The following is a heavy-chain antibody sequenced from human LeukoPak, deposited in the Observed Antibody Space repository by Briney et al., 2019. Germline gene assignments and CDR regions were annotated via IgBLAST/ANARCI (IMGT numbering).Heavy chain of an antibody. Sequence: ASVKVSCKXSGYTFTSYGISWVRQTPGQGLEWMGWISAYNGNTNYAQKLQGRVTMTTDTSTSTAYMELRSLRSDDTAVYYCARDGLEAYSYVWWGQGTLVTVSS. J-gene: IGHJ4*02. CDR1: GYTFTSYG. V-gene: IGHV1-18*01. D-gene: IGHD5-18*01. CDR2: ISAYNGNT. CDR3: ARDGLEAYSYVW.